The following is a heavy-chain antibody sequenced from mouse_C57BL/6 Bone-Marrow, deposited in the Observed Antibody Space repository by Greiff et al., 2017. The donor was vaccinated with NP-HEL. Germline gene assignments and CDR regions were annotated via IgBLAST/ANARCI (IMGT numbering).Heavy chain of an antibody. D-gene: IGHD6-5*01. CDR2: IYPRSGNT. CDR1: GYTLTSYG. CDR3: ARYAYYYDRDY. Sequence: QVQLQQSGAELARPGASVKLSCKASGYTLTSYGISWVKQRTGQGLEWIGEIYPRSGNTYYNEKFKGKATLTADKSSSTAYMELRSLTSEDSAVYFCARYAYYYDRDYWGQGTSVTVSS. V-gene: IGHV1-81*01. J-gene: IGHJ4*01.